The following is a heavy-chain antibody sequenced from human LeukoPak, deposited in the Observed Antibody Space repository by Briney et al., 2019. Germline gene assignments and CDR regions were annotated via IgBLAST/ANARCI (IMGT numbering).Heavy chain of an antibody. CDR3: AREQDYYDSSGCLPDY. J-gene: IGHJ4*02. D-gene: IGHD3-22*01. V-gene: IGHV1-46*01. CDR1: GYTFTSYY. Sequence: ASVKVSCKASGYTFTSYYMHWVRQAPGQGLEWMGIINPSGGSTSYAQKFQGRVTMTRDTSTSTVYMELSSLRSEDTAVYYCAREQDYYDSSGCLPDYWGQGTLVTVSS. CDR2: INPSGGST.